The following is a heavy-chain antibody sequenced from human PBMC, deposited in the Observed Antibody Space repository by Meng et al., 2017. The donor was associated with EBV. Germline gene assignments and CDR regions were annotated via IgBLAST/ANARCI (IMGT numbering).Heavy chain of an antibody. CDR1: GGSCRSDV. Sequence: QLRWQRAGAVGKKPGSPGKVSCGTSGGSCRSDVVSWVRQAPGQGLEWMGGLIPMSGAPHYAQKFQDRVTIIADESTSTHSMELNNLRFEDTAMYYCASESGRGFTPDYWGQGTLVTVSS. V-gene: IGHV1-69*01. D-gene: IGHD3-10*01. J-gene: IGHJ4*02. CDR3: ASESGRGFTPDY. CDR2: LIPMSGAP.